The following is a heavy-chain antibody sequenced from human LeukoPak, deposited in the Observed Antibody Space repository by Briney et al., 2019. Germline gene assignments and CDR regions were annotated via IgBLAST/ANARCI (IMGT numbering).Heavy chain of an antibody. CDR2: INHSGST. V-gene: IGHV4-34*01. CDR3: ARGENVLRYFDWSGVYGMDV. CDR1: GGSFSGYY. D-gene: IGHD3-9*01. Sequence: SETLSLTCAVYGGSFSGYYWSWIRQPPGEGLEWIGEINHSGSTNYNPSLKSRVTISVDTSKNQFSLKLSSVTAADTAVYYCARGENVLRYFDWSGVYGMDVWGQGTTVTVSS. J-gene: IGHJ6*02.